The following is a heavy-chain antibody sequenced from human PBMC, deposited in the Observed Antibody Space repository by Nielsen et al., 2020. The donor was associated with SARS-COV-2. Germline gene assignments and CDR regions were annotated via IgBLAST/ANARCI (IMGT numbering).Heavy chain of an antibody. Sequence: GESLKISCAASGFTFNNYAMHWVRQAPGKGLEWVALISYDGTNKHYADSTRGRFIISRDNSKNTLYLQIDSLRAEDTAIYYCARDANILTGYYAGDYWGQGTLVTVSS. CDR1: GFTFNNYA. CDR3: ARDANILTGYYAGDY. D-gene: IGHD3-9*01. CDR2: ISYDGTNK. J-gene: IGHJ4*02. V-gene: IGHV3-30*04.